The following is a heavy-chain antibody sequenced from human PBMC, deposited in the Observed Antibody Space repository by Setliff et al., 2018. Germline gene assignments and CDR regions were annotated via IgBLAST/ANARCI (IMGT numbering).Heavy chain of an antibody. CDR3: ARGDTIGFGAFDI. V-gene: IGHV5-51*01. Sequence: PGESLKISCQASGYDFSEYWIGWVRQMPGEGLDWMGIIFPSDSDTRYGPSFQGQVTISAAKSITTVYLQINSLKASDTAIYFCARGDTIGFGAFDIWGQGTMVTVSS. CDR1: GYDFSEYW. D-gene: IGHD1-26*01. J-gene: IGHJ3*02. CDR2: IFPSDSDT.